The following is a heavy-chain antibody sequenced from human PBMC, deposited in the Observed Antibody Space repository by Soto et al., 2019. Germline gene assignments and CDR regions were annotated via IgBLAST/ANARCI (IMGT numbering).Heavy chain of an antibody. Sequence: QVQLQESGPGLVKPSGTLSLTCAVSGGSISSSNWWSWVRQPPGKGLEWIGEIYHSGSTNYNPSLKGRVSISVDKSKNQFSLKLSSVTAADTAVYYCARDYMVRGVMRWFDPWGQGTLVTVSS. CDR3: ARDYMVRGVMRWFDP. D-gene: IGHD3-10*01. J-gene: IGHJ5*02. CDR1: GGSISSSNW. V-gene: IGHV4-4*02. CDR2: IYHSGST.